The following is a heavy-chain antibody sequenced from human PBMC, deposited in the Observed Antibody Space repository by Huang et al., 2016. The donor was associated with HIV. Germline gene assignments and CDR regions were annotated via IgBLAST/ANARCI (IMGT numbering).Heavy chain of an antibody. CDR2: LRSKGSPYAP. V-gene: IGHV3-73*01. J-gene: IGHJ6*03. D-gene: IGHD2-21*01. Sequence: EVQLLESGGGVVQPGGSLKLSCAASGFILSYSTLPWVRQASGCGLVWVGRLRSKGSPYAPAYGASVKGRFTIPRDDSENTAYLQRNSLKTEDTAVYYCTRHFGSGAWDHFMDVWGKGTTVTVSS. CDR1: GFILSYST. CDR3: TRHFGSGAWDHFMDV.